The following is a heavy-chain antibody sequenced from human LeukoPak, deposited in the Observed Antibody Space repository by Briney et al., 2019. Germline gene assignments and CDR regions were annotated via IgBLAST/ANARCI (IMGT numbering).Heavy chain of an antibody. CDR3: ARVSTGSSWYYFDY. J-gene: IGHJ4*02. V-gene: IGHV4-4*07. D-gene: IGHD6-13*01. Sequence: SETLSLTCTVSGGSIGSYYWSWIRQPAGKGLEWIGRIYTSGSTNYNPSLKSRVTMSVDTSKNQFSLKLSSVAAADTAVYYCARVSTGSSWYYFDYWGQGTLVTVSS. CDR1: GGSIGSYY. CDR2: IYTSGST.